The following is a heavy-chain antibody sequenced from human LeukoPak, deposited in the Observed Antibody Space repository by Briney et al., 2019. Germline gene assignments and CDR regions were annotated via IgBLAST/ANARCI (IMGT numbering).Heavy chain of an antibody. CDR1: EYTFTGYY. CDR2: INPKSGGT. Sequence: ASVKVSCKASEYTFTGYYMHWVRQAPGQGLEWMGWINPKSGGTNYAQMFQGRVTMTRDTSISTAYMELSRLRSDDTAVYYCARDNGGYCSGGRCYFGWFDPWGQGTLVTVSS. V-gene: IGHV1-2*02. CDR3: ARDNGGYCSGGRCYFGWFDP. D-gene: IGHD2-15*01. J-gene: IGHJ5*02.